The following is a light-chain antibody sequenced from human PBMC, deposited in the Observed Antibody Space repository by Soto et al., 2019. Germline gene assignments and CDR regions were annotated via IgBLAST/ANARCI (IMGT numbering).Light chain of an antibody. CDR2: KAS. Sequence: DIQMTQSPSTLSASVGDRVTITCRASQSISSWLAWYQQKPGKAPKLLIYKASSLESGVPSRFSGGGSGTEFTLTISSLQPDDFATYHCQQYNSYSRTFGQGTKVDIK. CDR1: QSISSW. J-gene: IGKJ1*01. V-gene: IGKV1-5*03. CDR3: QQYNSYSRT.